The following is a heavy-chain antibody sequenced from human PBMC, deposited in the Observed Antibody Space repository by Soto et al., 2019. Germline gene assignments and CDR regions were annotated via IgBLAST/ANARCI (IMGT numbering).Heavy chain of an antibody. Sequence: EVQLVETGGGLIQPGGSLRLSCAASGFTVSSSYMSWVRQAPGKGLEWISVIYSGGNTYYADSVKGRFTISRDSSKTTLYLQMNSLRAEDTAVYYCARDFAGYTSDWGQGTLVTVSS. CDR2: IYSGGNT. CDR3: ARDFAGYTSD. CDR1: GFTVSSSY. V-gene: IGHV3-53*02. D-gene: IGHD3-16*02. J-gene: IGHJ4*02.